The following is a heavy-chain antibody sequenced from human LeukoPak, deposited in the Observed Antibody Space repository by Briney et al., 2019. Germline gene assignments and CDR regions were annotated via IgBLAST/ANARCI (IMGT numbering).Heavy chain of an antibody. CDR2: IYYSGST. J-gene: IGHJ3*02. Sequence: PSETLSLTCAVYGGSFSGYYWSWIRQHPGKGLEWIGYIYYSGSTYYNPSLKSRVTISVDTSKNQFSLKLSSVTAADTAVYYCARAPPYCGGDCYHRAFDIWGQGTMVTVSS. V-gene: IGHV4-31*11. CDR1: GGSFSGYY. D-gene: IGHD2-21*02. CDR3: ARAPPYCGGDCYHRAFDI.